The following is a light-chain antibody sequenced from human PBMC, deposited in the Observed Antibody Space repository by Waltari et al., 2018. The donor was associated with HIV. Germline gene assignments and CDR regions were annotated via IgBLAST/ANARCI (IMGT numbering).Light chain of an antibody. CDR1: SSDVGLYHY. CDR2: EVP. Sequence: SALTQPASVSGSPGQSIPLPCPGTSSDVGLYHYLSWYQPHPGKAPKPMIYEVPNRPSGVSDRFSGSKSGNTASLTISGLQAEDEADYYCTSYTTIFTYVFGTGTWVSVL. V-gene: IGLV2-14*01. J-gene: IGLJ1*01. CDR3: TSYTTIFTYV.